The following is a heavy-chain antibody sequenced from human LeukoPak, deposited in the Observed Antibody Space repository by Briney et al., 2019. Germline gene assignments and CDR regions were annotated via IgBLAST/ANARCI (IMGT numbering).Heavy chain of an antibody. Sequence: GGSLRLSCAASGFTFSSYGMHWVRQAPGKGLEWVAVMWYDGSNKYYADSVKGRFTISRDNSKNTLYLQMNSLRAEDTAVYYCARDRRNYYYGMDVWGQGTTVTVSS. J-gene: IGHJ6*02. V-gene: IGHV3-33*01. CDR2: MWYDGSNK. CDR3: ARDRRNYYYGMDV. CDR1: GFTFSSYG.